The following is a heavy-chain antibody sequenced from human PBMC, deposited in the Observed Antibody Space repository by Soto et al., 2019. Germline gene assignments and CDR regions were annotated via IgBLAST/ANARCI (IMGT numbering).Heavy chain of an antibody. J-gene: IGHJ6*04. CDR1: GFTLSGRS. D-gene: IGHD3-10*01. Sequence: EVQLVESGGGLVQPGGSLRLSCAASGFTLSGRSMHWVRQAPGKGLVWVSGIDNAGTDSTYADSVKGRFTSSRDNAKNRLYLQMNSLRVEDTAVYYCARGWFGPDVGGKGTTVTVSS. CDR3: ARGWFGPDV. V-gene: IGHV3-74*01. CDR2: IDNAGTDS.